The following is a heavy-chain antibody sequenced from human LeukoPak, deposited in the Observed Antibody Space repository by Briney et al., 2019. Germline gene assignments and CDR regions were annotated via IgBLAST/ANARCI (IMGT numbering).Heavy chain of an antibody. CDR2: INHSGST. CDR3: ARGKSLSVRFGVYYFDY. V-gene: IGHV4-34*01. Sequence: SETLSLTCAVYGGSFSGCYWSWIRQPPGKGLEWIGEINHSGSTNYNPSLKSRVTISVDTSKNQFSLKLSSVTAADTAVYYCARGKSLSVRFGVYYFDYWGQGTLVTVSS. J-gene: IGHJ4*02. D-gene: IGHD3-10*01. CDR1: GGSFSGCY.